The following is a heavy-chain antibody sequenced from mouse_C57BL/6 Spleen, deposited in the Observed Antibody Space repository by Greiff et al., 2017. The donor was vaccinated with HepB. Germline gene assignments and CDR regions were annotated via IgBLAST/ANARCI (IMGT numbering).Heavy chain of an antibody. V-gene: IGHV1-78*01. J-gene: IGHJ2*01. Sequence: VKLVESDAELVKPGASVKISCKVSGYTFTDHTIHWMKQRPEQGLEWIGYIYPRDGSTKYNEKFKGKATLTADKSSSTAYMQLNSLTSEDSAVYFCARFYGNFFYFDYWGQGTTLTVSS. CDR2: IYPRDGST. CDR1: GYTFTDHT. D-gene: IGHD2-1*01. CDR3: ARFYGNFFYFDY.